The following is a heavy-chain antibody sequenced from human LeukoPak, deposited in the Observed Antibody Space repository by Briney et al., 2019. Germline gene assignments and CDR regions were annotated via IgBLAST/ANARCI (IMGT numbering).Heavy chain of an antibody. V-gene: IGHV4-31*03. CDR2: IYYSGST. CDR1: GGSICSGGYY. J-gene: IGHJ4*02. CDR3: ARGILRQQLVHTY. Sequence: SETLSLTCTVSGGSICSGGYYWSWIRQHPGKGLEWIGYIYYSGSTYYNPSLKSRVTISVDTSKNQFSLKLSSVTAADTAVYYCARGILRQQLVHTYWGQGTLVTVSS. D-gene: IGHD6-13*01.